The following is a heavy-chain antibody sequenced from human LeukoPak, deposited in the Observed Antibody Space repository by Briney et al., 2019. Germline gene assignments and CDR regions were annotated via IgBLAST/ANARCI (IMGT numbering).Heavy chain of an antibody. Sequence: SETLSLTCTVSGGSVSSGNYYWSWIRQPPGKGLEWIGYIYYSGSTNYNPSLKSRVTISVDTSKNQFSLKLSSVTAADTAVYYCARACGGDCYSVAFDIWGQGTMVTVSS. CDR3: ARACGGDCYSVAFDI. D-gene: IGHD2-21*02. J-gene: IGHJ3*02. V-gene: IGHV4-61*01. CDR2: IYYSGST. CDR1: GGSVSSGNYY.